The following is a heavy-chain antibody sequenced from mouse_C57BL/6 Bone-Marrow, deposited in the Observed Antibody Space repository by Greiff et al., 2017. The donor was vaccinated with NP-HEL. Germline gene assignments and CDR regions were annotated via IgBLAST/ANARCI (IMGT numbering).Heavy chain of an antibody. V-gene: IGHV5-4*03. CDR2: ISDGGSYT. CDR3: ASITTVLYWYFDV. CDR1: GFTFSSYA. J-gene: IGHJ1*03. D-gene: IGHD1-1*01. Sequence: EVKLMESGGGLVKPGGSLKLSCAASGFTFSSYAMSWVRQTPEKRLEWVATISDGGSYTYYPDNVKGRFTISRDNAKNNLYLQMSHLKSEDTAMDYCASITTVLYWYFDVWGTGTTVTVSS.